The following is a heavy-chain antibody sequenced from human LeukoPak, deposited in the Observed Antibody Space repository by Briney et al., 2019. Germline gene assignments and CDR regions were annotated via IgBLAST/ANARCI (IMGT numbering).Heavy chain of an antibody. V-gene: IGHV1-69*04. J-gene: IGHJ3*02. CDR2: IIPILGIA. CDR3: ARAWRIAAPNDAFDI. CDR1: GGAFSSYA. D-gene: IGHD6-13*01. Sequence: SVKVSCKASGGAFSSYAISWVRQAPGQGLEWMGRIIPILGIANYAQKFQGRVTITADKSTSTAYMELSSLRSEDTAVYYCARAWRIAAPNDAFDIWGQGTMVTVSS.